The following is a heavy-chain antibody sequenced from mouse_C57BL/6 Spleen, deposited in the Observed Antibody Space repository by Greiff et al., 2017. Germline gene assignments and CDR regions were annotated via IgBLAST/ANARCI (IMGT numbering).Heavy chain of an antibody. V-gene: IGHV1-81*01. D-gene: IGHD1-1*01. CDR2: IYPRSGNT. CDR1: GYTFTSYG. CDR3: ARIYYYGSSYVGFVY. J-gene: IGHJ2*01. Sequence: VQLQQSGAELARPGASVKLSCKASGYTFTSYGISWVKQRTGQGLEWIGEIYPRSGNTYYNEKFKGKATLTADKSSSTAYMELRSLTSEDSAVYFCARIYYYGSSYVGFVYGGQGTTLTVSS.